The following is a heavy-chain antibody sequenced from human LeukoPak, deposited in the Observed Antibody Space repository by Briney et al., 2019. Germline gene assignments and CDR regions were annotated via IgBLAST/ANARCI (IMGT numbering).Heavy chain of an antibody. J-gene: IGHJ4*02. CDR3: ARDDYYDSSGYYGSGY. CDR1: SFTFSSYW. D-gene: IGHD3-22*01. V-gene: IGHV3-7*01. CDR2: IKEDGSKT. Sequence: GGSLRLSCAASSFTFSSYWMTWVRQAPGKGLEWVANIKEDGSKTFYVDSVKGRFTISRDNSKNALYLQMNSLRAEDTAVYYCARDDYYDSSGYYGSGYWGQGTLVTVSS.